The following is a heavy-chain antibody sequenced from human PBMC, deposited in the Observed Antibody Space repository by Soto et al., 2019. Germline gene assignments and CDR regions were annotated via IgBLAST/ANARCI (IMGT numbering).Heavy chain of an antibody. J-gene: IGHJ4*02. D-gene: IGHD1-26*01. V-gene: IGHV1-69*01. CDR3: ARDGGTHSGGIDY. Sequence: QVQLVQSGAEVKKPGSSVKVSCQASGGTFSSYSINWVRQAPGQGLEWMGEIIPIFGTANYAQKFQGRVTITADESTSTAYLELSSLSSEDTAVYYCARDGGTHSGGIDYWGQGTLVTGPS. CDR2: IIPIFGTA. CDR1: GGTFSSYS.